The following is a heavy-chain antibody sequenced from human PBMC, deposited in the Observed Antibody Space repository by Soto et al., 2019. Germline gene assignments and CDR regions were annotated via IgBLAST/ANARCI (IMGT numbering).Heavy chain of an antibody. CDR3: ARQPVRYSSRWPLSYYGMDV. D-gene: IGHD6-13*01. CDR1: GYSFTSYW. Sequence: ESLKISCKGSGYSFTSYWIGWVRQMPGKGLEWMGIIYPGDSDTRYSPSFQGQVTISADKSISTAYLQWSSLKASDTAMYYCARQPVRYSSRWPLSYYGMDVCGQGPTVTVYS. CDR2: IYPGDSDT. V-gene: IGHV5-51*01. J-gene: IGHJ6*02.